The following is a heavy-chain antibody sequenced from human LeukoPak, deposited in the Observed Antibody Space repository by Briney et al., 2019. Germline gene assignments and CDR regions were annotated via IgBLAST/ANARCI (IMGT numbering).Heavy chain of an antibody. CDR3: AKDLWRRSWYYAFDI. V-gene: IGHV3-9*01. Sequence: PGGSLRLSCAASGFTFDDYAMHWARQAPGKGLEWVSGISWNSGSIDYADSVKGRFTISRDNAKNSLYLQMNSLRAEDTALYYCAKDLWRRSWYYAFDIWGQGTMVSVS. D-gene: IGHD6-13*01. CDR1: GFTFDDYA. J-gene: IGHJ3*02. CDR2: ISWNSGSI.